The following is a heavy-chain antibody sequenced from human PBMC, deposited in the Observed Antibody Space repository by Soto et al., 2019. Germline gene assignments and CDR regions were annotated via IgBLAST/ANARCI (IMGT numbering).Heavy chain of an antibody. D-gene: IGHD3-10*01. Sequence: TGGSLRLSCAASGFTFSSYWRHWFRQAPGKGLMWVSRINSGGGTTTYADSVKGRFTISRDNAKNTMYLQMNGLRAEDTALYYCARWFTYGNFDYFDYWGQGTQVTVSS. CDR3: ARWFTYGNFDYFDY. CDR2: INSGGGTT. CDR1: GFTFSSYW. J-gene: IGHJ4*02. V-gene: IGHV3-74*01.